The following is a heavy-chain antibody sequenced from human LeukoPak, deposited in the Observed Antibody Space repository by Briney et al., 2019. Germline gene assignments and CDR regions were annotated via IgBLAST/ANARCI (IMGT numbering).Heavy chain of an antibody. J-gene: IGHJ4*02. CDR1: GLTFSGYW. Sequence: GGSLRLSCAVTGLTFSGYWVTWVRQAPGKGLEWVANTKQDASEKYYVESVKGRFAISRDNAKNSLYLQMNSLRAEDTAVYYCASYYYGSGTSLGYWGQGTLVTVSS. D-gene: IGHD3-10*01. CDR2: TKQDASEK. CDR3: ASYYYGSGTSLGY. V-gene: IGHV3-7*01.